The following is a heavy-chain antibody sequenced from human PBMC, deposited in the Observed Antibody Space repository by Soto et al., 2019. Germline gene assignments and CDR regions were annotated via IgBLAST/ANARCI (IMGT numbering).Heavy chain of an antibody. J-gene: IGHJ5*02. Sequence: DVLLMESGGGLVQPGASLRLSCAASGFIFKSYDMGWLRQAPGKGPEWVSYISETGVKTYYGESVKGRFTVSRDNSNNSLFLQMNSLRVEDTAVYFCAKGAYGSGRRWFDPWGQGTQVTVSS. CDR1: GFIFKSYD. CDR2: ISETGVKT. CDR3: AKGAYGSGRRWFDP. V-gene: IGHV3-23*01. D-gene: IGHD3-10*01.